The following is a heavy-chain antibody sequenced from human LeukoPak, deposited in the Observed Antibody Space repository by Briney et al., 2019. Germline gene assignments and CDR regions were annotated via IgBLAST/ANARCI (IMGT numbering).Heavy chain of an antibody. D-gene: IGHD5-12*01. CDR2: ITPNSGGT. CDR3: ARVYRWLHPNDAFDI. V-gene: IGHV1-2*02. CDR1: GYTFTGYY. J-gene: IGHJ3*02. Sequence: ASVKVSCKASGYTFTGYYMHWVRQAPGQGIEWMGWITPNSGGTNYAQKFQGRVTMTSDTSISTAYMELSRLRSNDTAVYYCARVYRWLHPNDAFDIWGQGTMVTVSS.